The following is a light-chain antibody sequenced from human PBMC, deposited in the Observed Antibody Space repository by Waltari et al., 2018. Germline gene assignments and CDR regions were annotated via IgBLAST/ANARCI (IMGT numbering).Light chain of an antibody. CDR3: LSYDSRRSGSL. Sequence: QSVLTQPHSVSGAPGQRFTISCTRSSSHIGAGYDVHRYQQLPGTAPKPLIYGNSNRPSGVPDRFSGAKACTAAARASTGRQAEDEAEYSCLSYDSRRSGSLFGT. CDR2: GNS. V-gene: IGLV1-40*01. CDR1: SSHIGAGYD. J-gene: IGLJ1*01.